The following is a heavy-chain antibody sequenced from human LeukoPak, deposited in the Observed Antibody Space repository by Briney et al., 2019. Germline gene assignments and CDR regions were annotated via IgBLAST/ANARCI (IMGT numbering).Heavy chain of an antibody. CDR3: AKEKQWLIH. D-gene: IGHD6-19*01. V-gene: IGHV3-7*03. Sequence: SGGSLRLSCAVSGFTFSSYWMSWVRQAPGKGLEWVANIKQDGSEKYYVDSVKGRFSISRDNAKNSLYLQMNSLRAEDTAVYYCAKEKQWLIHWGQGTLVTVSS. CDR1: GFTFSSYW. J-gene: IGHJ1*01. CDR2: IKQDGSEK.